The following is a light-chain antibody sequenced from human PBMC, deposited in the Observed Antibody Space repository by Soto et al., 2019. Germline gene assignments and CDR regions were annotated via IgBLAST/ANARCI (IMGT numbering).Light chain of an antibody. Sequence: QPVLTQSPSASASLGASVKLTCPLSSGHSSYAIAWHQKQPGKGPRYLMDLNNDGSHSKGDGIPDRFSGSSSGSERYLIIPSLQSEDEADYYCQTWGTGFQVFGGGTKLTVL. CDR1: SGHSSYA. V-gene: IGLV4-69*01. CDR3: QTWGTGFQV. CDR2: LNNDGSH. J-gene: IGLJ2*01.